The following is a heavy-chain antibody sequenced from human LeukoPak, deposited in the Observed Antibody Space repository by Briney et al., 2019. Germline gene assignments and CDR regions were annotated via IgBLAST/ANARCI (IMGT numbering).Heavy chain of an antibody. Sequence: GGSLRLSCAASGFTFSNYALHWVRQAPGKGLEWVAVISYDGSNKFYADSVRGRFTISRDNSKNTLFLQMNSLRPEDTAVYYCARANNGYIAVAGTVGYWGQGTLVTVSS. CDR1: GFTFSNYA. V-gene: IGHV3-30*04. D-gene: IGHD6-19*01. CDR3: ARANNGYIAVAGTVGY. J-gene: IGHJ4*02. CDR2: ISYDGSNK.